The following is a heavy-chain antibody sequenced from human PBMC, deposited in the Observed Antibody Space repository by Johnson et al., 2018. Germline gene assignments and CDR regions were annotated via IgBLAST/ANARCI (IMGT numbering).Heavy chain of an antibody. V-gene: IGHV3-15*07. Sequence: EVQLVESGGGLVKPGGSLRLSCAASGFTFSNAWMNWVRQAPGKGLDWVGRIKSKTDGGTTDYAAPVKGRFTISRDDSKNTLYLQMNSLKTEDTAVYYCTTGPAPETPYYYYYYRDVWGKGATVTVSS. CDR2: IKSKTDGGTT. D-gene: IGHD2-2*01. J-gene: IGHJ6*03. CDR1: GFTFSNAW. CDR3: TTGPAPETPYYYYYYRDV.